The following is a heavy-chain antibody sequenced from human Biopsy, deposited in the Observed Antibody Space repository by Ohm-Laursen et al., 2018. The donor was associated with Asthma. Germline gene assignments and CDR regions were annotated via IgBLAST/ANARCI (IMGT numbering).Heavy chain of an antibody. Sequence: SETLSLTWPVSGGSISSDYWSWIRQPPGKGLEWIGHIYYSGTTKYHPSLKSRVTISVDTSKNQFSLKLRSVTAADAAVYYCARGIAREIGLFDHFDYWGQGTLVTVSS. V-gene: IGHV4-59*01. CDR1: GGSISSDY. CDR3: ARGIAREIGLFDHFDY. J-gene: IGHJ4*02. D-gene: IGHD2-21*01. CDR2: IYYSGTT.